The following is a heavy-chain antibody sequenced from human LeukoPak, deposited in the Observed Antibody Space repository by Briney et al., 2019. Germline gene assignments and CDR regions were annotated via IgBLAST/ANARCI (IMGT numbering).Heavy chain of an antibody. J-gene: IGHJ4*01. CDR2: VRVNGRST. D-gene: IGHD2-21*01. CDR3: AKPGEASNYYFDY. Sequence: PGGSLRLSCAASGFTFSSYDMSWVRQAPGKGLEWVSTVRVNGRSTYYADSVKGRFTISRDNSKNTLYLQMNSLRAEDTALYYCAKPGEASNYYFDYWSQGALVTVSS. V-gene: IGHV3-23*01. CDR1: GFTFSSYD.